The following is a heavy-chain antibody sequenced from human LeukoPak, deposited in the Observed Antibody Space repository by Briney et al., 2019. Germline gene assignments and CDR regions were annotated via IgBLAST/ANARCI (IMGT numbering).Heavy chain of an antibody. CDR1: GGSISSYY. CDR2: IYYSGST. V-gene: IGHV4-59*01. CDR3: ARSSSGYDPRVDY. Sequence: PSETLSLTCTVSGGSISSYYWSWIRQPPGKGLEWIGYIYYSGSTNYNPSLKSRVTISVDTSKNQFSLKLSSVTAADTAVYYCARSSSGYDPRVDYWGQGTLVTVSS. J-gene: IGHJ4*02. D-gene: IGHD5-12*01.